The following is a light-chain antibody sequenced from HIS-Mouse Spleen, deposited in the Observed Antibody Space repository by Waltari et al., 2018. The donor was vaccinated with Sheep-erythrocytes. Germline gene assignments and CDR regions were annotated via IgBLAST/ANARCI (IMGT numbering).Light chain of an antibody. CDR2: EVS. J-gene: IGLJ3*02. CDR1: SSDVGGYNY. Sequence: QSALTQPASVSGSPGQSITISCTGTSSDVGGYNYVSWYQQHPGKAPKLMIYEVSNRPSGVSNRFSGSKSGNTAYLTISGLQAEDEADYYCSLYTSSSTLVFGGGTKLTVL. CDR3: SLYTSSSTLV. V-gene: IGLV2-14*01.